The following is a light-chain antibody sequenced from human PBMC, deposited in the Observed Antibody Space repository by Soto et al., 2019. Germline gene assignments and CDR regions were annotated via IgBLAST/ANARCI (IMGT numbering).Light chain of an antibody. J-gene: IGLJ2*01. CDR1: SSDVGTNNL. CDR2: ECN. CDR3: CSYAPSRSLL. V-gene: IGLV2-23*01. Sequence: QSVLTQPASVSGSPGQSITISCTGTSSDVGTNNLVTWYQQHPGKAPKLIIYECNKRPSGISNRFSASKSGNTASLTISGLQDDDETDYYCCSYAPSRSLLFGGGTKLTVL.